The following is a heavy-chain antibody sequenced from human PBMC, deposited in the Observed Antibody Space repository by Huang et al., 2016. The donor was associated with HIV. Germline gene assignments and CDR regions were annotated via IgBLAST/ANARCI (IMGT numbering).Heavy chain of an antibody. CDR2: ISYDGRSQ. CDR3: AKESRWFSDFDD. V-gene: IGHV3-30*18. Sequence: QVHLVESGGGVVQPGGSLRLSCAASGFKLSGFGMHWVRQAPGKGVEWVAGISYDGRSQFYTDSVKGRFTISRDNSDNTLSLQMKGLRPDDTAVYYCAKESRWFSDFDDWGQGVLVSVSS. J-gene: IGHJ4*02. D-gene: IGHD2-15*01. CDR1: GFKLSGFG.